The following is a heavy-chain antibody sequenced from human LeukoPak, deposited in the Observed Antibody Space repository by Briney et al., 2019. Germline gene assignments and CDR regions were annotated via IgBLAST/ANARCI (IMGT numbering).Heavy chain of an antibody. Sequence: AASVKVSCKASGGTFSSYAISWVRQAPGQGLEWMGWISAYNGNTNYAQKLQGRVTMTTDTSTSTAYMELRSLRSDDTAVYYCARGYSSGWYSWWYFDYWGQGTLVTVSS. V-gene: IGHV1-18*01. CDR2: ISAYNGNT. CDR1: GGTFSSYA. D-gene: IGHD6-19*01. CDR3: ARGYSSGWYSWWYFDY. J-gene: IGHJ4*02.